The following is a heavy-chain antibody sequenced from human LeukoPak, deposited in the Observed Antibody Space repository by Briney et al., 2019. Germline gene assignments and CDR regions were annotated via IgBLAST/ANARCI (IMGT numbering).Heavy chain of an antibody. J-gene: IGHJ6*02. Sequence: GGSLRLSCAASGLTFSRSWMHWVRQAPGKGLVWVSRIKRDGSSTTYADRVKGRFTLSRHNAKNTLYLQMNRPSAEDTAVYQCANDLSYGLDVWGQGTTVSVSS. CDR3: ANDLSYGLDV. CDR1: GLTFSRSW. D-gene: IGHD2-21*02. CDR2: IKRDGSST. V-gene: IGHV3-74*01.